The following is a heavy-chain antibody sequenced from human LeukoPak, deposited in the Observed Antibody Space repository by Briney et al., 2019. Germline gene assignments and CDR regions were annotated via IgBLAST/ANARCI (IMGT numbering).Heavy chain of an antibody. V-gene: IGHV1-46*01. CDR1: GYTFTSYY. Sequence: GASVKVSCKASGYTFTSYYMHWVRQAPGEGLGWMGIINPTGGSTSYAQKFQGRVTMTRDTSTSTVYMELSSLRSEDTAVYYCARDSLRGRAHAFDIWGQGTMVTVSS. CDR2: INPTGGST. CDR3: ARDSLRGRAHAFDI. J-gene: IGHJ3*02.